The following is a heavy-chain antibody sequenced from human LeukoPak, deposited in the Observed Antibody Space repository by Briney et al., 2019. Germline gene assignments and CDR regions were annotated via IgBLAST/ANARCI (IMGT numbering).Heavy chain of an antibody. D-gene: IGHD1-26*01. J-gene: IGHJ4*02. Sequence: PSETLSLTCAVSTDSTTSNWWRWVRQPPGKGLEGMGEVHKSGSTNYYPSLQSRVTISIDKSKNQIALELTSVPAADPAVYYCAREIVGAPTPGAYWGQGILVTVSS. CDR1: TDSTTSNW. CDR2: VHKSGST. V-gene: IGHV4-4*02. CDR3: AREIVGAPTPGAY.